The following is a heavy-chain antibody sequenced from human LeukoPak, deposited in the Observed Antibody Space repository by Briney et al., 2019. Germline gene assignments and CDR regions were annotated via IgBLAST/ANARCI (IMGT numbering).Heavy chain of an antibody. Sequence: GESLKISFEASGXTFSNYCMHWVRQVPGKGLVWVSRIRSDGGDTTYADLVQGRFTISRDNVKNMLYLQMNSLRAEDTAVYYCARLAARQILGYYGMDVWGQGTTVTVSS. CDR1: GXTFSNYC. CDR3: ARLAARQILGYYGMDV. D-gene: IGHD6-6*01. J-gene: IGHJ6*02. V-gene: IGHV3-74*01. CDR2: IRSDGGDT.